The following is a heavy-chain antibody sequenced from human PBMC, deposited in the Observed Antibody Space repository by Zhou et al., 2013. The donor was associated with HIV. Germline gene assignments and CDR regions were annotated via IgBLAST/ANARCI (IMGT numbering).Heavy chain of an antibody. V-gene: IGHV1-69*04. CDR3: ARGRGHRSGYYDG. CDR2: IIPVMNTP. J-gene: IGHJ3*01. Sequence: QVQLLQSGAEVKKPGSSVKVSCRASGDTFNSHAFSWVRQAPGQGLEWMGRIIPVMNTPNYAQKFQGRLTITADRSTRTVYMELNSLRTEDTAVYYCARGRGHRSGYYDGWGQGDNGHRLF. D-gene: IGHD3-16*01. CDR1: GDTFNSHA.